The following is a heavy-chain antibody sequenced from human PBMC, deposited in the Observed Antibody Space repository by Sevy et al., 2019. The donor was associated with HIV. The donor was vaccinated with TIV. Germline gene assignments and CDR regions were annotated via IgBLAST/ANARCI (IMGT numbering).Heavy chain of an antibody. Sequence: GGSLRLSCAASGFTSSDYYMSWIRQAPGKGLEWLSYISGSDNDIYYAESVKGRFTISRDNAKNSVYIQMNSLRAEDTAVYYCARDHVKDGDLGDYYYFAMDVWGHGTTVTVSS. CDR1: GFTSSDYY. V-gene: IGHV3-11*01. CDR2: ISGSDNDI. J-gene: IGHJ6*02. D-gene: IGHD4-17*01. CDR3: ARDHVKDGDLGDYYYFAMDV.